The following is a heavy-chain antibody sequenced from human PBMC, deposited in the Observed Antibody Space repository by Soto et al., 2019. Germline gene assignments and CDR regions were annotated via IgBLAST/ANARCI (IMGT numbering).Heavy chain of an antibody. V-gene: IGHV1-2*02. Sequence: QVQLVQSGAEVKKPGASVKVSCKASGYTFTGYYIHWVRQAPGQGLEWMGWINPNSGDTNYPQKFQGRVTMTWDTSISTAYMELSSLTSDDTDMYYCARGGPRNTDRFDYWGQGTLVTVSS. J-gene: IGHJ4*02. CDR1: GYTFTGYY. CDR3: ARGGPRNTDRFDY. CDR2: INPNSGDT. D-gene: IGHD2-8*02.